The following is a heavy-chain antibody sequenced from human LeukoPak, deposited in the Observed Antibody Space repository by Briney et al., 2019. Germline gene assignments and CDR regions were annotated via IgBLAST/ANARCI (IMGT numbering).Heavy chain of an antibody. D-gene: IGHD6-19*01. CDR3: ARRYAGGWTDH. Sequence: ASLKLSCKASGYTFSSNDINWVRQATGQGLEWMGWMNPENGNTGYAEKFQGRVTLTRDTSINTAYMELSSLGSEDTAVYYCARRYAGGWTDHWGQGTLVTVSS. J-gene: IGHJ4*02. V-gene: IGHV1-8*01. CDR2: MNPENGNT. CDR1: GYTFSSND.